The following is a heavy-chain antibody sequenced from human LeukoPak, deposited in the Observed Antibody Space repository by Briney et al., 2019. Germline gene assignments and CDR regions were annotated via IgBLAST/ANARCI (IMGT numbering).Heavy chain of an antibody. CDR1: GFTLSNYG. J-gene: IGHJ6*03. D-gene: IGHD3-22*01. Sequence: PGGSLRLSCAASGFTLSNYGMHWVRQAPGKGLEWVAFIRYDGTNKYYADSVKGRFTISRDISKNTLYLQMNSLRAEDTAVYYCARIEYYYDSSGYYPYHMDVWGKGTTVTVSS. CDR3: ARIEYYYDSSGYYPYHMDV. V-gene: IGHV3-30*02. CDR2: IRYDGTNK.